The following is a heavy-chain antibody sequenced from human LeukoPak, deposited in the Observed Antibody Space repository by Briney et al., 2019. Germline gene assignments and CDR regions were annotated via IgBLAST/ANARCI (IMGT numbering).Heavy chain of an antibody. Sequence: ASVKVSCKASGYTFTSYAMHWVRQAPGQRLEWMGWINAGNGNTKYSQKFQGRVTITRDTSASTAYMELSSLRSEDTAVYYCAGCGSCPLGLNYWGQGTLVTVSS. J-gene: IGHJ4*02. V-gene: IGHV1-3*01. CDR3: AGCGSCPLGLNY. CDR2: INAGNGNT. D-gene: IGHD2-15*01. CDR1: GYTFTSYA.